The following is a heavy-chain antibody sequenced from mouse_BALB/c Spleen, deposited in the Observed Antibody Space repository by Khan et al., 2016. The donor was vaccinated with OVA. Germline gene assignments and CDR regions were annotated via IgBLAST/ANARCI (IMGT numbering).Heavy chain of an antibody. V-gene: IGHV2-6-5*01. CDR2: IWGGGST. CDR3: AKGVWSYYYTLDY. J-gene: IGHJ4*01. Sequence: VQLKESGPGLVAPSQNLSITCTVSGFSLSDYGVSWIRQPPGKGLEWLGVIWGGGSTYYNSALKSRLSISKDNSKSQVFLKMSSLQSDDTAMCYCAKGVWSYYYTLDYWGQGTSVTVSS. CDR1: GFSLSDYG.